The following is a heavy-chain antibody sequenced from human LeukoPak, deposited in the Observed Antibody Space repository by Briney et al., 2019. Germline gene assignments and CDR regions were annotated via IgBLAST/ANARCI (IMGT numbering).Heavy chain of an antibody. Sequence: PGGSLRLSCVASGITVSTNYMSWVRQAPGKGLEWVSIAFSDGRTFYADSVKGRFTISRDSSKNTVFLQMNSLRAEDTAVYYCARGDFDYWGQGTLVTVSS. V-gene: IGHV3-53*01. CDR1: GITVSTNY. J-gene: IGHJ4*02. CDR2: AFSDGRT. CDR3: ARGDFDY.